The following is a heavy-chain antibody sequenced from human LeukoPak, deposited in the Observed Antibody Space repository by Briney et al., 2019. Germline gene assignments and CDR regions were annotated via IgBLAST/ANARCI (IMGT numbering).Heavy chain of an antibody. J-gene: IGHJ5*02. CDR1: GGSFSGYY. V-gene: IGHV4-34*01. Sequence: SETLSLTCAVYGGSFSGYYWSWIRQPPGKGLEWIGEINHSGSTNYNPSLKSRVTISVDTSKNQFSLKLSSVTAADTAVYYCARHYYRKSVVEWFDPWGQGTLVTVSS. CDR3: ARHYYRKSVVEWFDP. D-gene: IGHD3-22*01. CDR2: INHSGST.